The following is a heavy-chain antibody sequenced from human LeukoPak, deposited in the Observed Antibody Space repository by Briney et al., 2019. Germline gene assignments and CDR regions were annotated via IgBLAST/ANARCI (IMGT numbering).Heavy chain of an antibody. V-gene: IGHV3-30*18. CDR1: GFTFSSYV. Sequence: GGSLRLSCAASGFTFSSYVMHWVRQAPGKGLEWVAVISYDGSNKYYADSVKGRFTISRDNSKNTLYLQMNSLRAEDTAVYYCAKDGGSYVWGSYRSFDYWGQGTLVTVSS. J-gene: IGHJ4*02. D-gene: IGHD3-16*02. CDR2: ISYDGSNK. CDR3: AKDGGSYVWGSYRSFDY.